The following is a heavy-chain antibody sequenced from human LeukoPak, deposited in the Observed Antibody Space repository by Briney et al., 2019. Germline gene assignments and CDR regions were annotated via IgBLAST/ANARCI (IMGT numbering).Heavy chain of an antibody. CDR2: ISWNSGSI. D-gene: IGHD3-22*01. CDR3: AKDIHLRGAGGYFDY. Sequence: LSLTCTVSGGSISSYYWSWVRQAPGKGLEWVSGISWNSGSIGYADSVKGRFTISRDNAKNSLYLQMNSLRAEDTALYYCAKDIHLRGAGGYFDYWGQGTLVTVSS. CDR1: GGSISSYY. J-gene: IGHJ4*02. V-gene: IGHV3-9*01.